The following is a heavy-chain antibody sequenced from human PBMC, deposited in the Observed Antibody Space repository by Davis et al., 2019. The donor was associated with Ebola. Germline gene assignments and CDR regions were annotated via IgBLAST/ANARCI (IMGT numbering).Heavy chain of an antibody. J-gene: IGHJ4*02. Sequence: GESPKTPCAAPGLTLSSYAMRWVRHAPGKGLGWVSSILRSGGTTYYAASLKGRITISRDNSKNTLYLQMNSLRAGDTAVYSCRASSSWFAYGGFEHWGQGTLVSVSS. CDR3: RASSSWFAYGGFEH. CDR1: GLTLSSYA. V-gene: IGHV3-23*01. CDR2: ILRSGGTT. D-gene: IGHD6-13*01.